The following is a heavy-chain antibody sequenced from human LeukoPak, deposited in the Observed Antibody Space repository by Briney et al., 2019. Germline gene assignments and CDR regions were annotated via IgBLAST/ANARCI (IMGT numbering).Heavy chain of an antibody. D-gene: IGHD1-26*01. CDR1: GFNFWGTG. J-gene: IGHJ4*02. CDR2: ISGSGGST. CDR3: AKDGGGSYSYFDY. V-gene: IGHV3-23*01. Sequence: GGSLRLSCAVSGFNFWGTGMSWVRQAPGKGLEWVSAISGSGGSTYYADSVKGRFTISRDNSKNTLYLQMNSLRAEDTAVYYCAKDGGGSYSYFDYWGQGTLVTVSS.